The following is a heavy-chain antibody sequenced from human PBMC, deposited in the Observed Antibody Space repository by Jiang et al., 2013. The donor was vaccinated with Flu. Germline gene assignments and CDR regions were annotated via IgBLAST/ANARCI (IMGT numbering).Heavy chain of an antibody. CDR2: ISAYNGNT. Sequence: GAEVKKPGASVKVSCKASGYTFTSYGISWVRQAPGQGLEWMGWISAYNGNTNYAQKLQGRVTMTTDTSTSTAYMELRSLRSDDTAVYYCARDRLVTIFGVVIIPFDYWGQGTLVTVSS. CDR3: ARDRLVTIFGVVIIPFDY. CDR1: GYTFTSYG. J-gene: IGHJ4*02. D-gene: IGHD3-3*01. V-gene: IGHV1-18*01.